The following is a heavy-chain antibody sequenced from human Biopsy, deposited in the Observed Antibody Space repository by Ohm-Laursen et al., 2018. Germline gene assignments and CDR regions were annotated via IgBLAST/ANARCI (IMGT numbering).Heavy chain of an antibody. J-gene: IGHJ4*02. CDR3: ARGRRTSGWPYFDN. Sequence: TLSLTCAVSGGSIYNFFWSWIRQPPGKGLEWIGYIYYSGSTNYNPSLKNRVTMSVDTSKNQFYLKLYSVTAADTAVYYCARGRRTSGWPYFDNWGQGALVIVSP. D-gene: IGHD6-19*01. CDR2: IYYSGST. CDR1: GGSIYNFF. V-gene: IGHV4-59*01.